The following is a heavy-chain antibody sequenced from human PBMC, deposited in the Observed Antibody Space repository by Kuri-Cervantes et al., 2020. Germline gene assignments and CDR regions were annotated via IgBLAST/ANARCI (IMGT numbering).Heavy chain of an antibody. V-gene: IGHV3-48*02. Sequence: GESLKISCAASGFTFTSYSMNWVRQAPGKGLEWISYINPVSGAKYYADSVKGRFTISRDDAKNSLDLQMSSLTDEDTAVYYCARAPPYGDFYYDYWGQGTLVTVSS. J-gene: IGHJ4*02. D-gene: IGHD4-17*01. CDR1: GFTFTSYS. CDR3: ARAPPYGDFYYDY. CDR2: INPVSGAK.